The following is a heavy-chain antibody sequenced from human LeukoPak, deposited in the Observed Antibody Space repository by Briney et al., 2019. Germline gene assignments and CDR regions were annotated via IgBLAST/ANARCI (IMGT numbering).Heavy chain of an antibody. CDR3: ARAYYVWGSYRHFDY. V-gene: IGHV3-11*01. Sequence: PGGSLRLSCAASGFTFSDYYMSWIRQAPGKGLEWVSYISSSGSTIYYADSVKGRLTISRDNAKNSLYLQMNSLRAEDTAVYYCARAYYVWGSYRHFDYWGQGTLVTVSS. CDR2: ISSSGSTI. CDR1: GFTFSDYY. D-gene: IGHD3-16*02. J-gene: IGHJ4*02.